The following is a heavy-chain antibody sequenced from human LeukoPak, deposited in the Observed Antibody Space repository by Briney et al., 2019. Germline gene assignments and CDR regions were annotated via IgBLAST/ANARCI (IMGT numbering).Heavy chain of an antibody. D-gene: IGHD3-10*01. CDR3: ARDLSPVVRASPMGY. V-gene: IGHV3-11*06. Sequence: PGESLRLSCAASGFTFSDYYMSWIRQAPGKGLEWVSYISSSSSYTNYPDSVKGRCTISRDNAKNTLYLQMNSLRAEDTAVYYCARDLSPVVRASPMGYWGQGTLVTVSS. J-gene: IGHJ4*02. CDR1: GFTFSDYY. CDR2: ISSSSSYT.